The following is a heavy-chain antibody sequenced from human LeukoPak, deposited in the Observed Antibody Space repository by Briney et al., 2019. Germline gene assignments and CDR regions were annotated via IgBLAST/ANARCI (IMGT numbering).Heavy chain of an antibody. D-gene: IGHD5-12*01. CDR1: GYTFTRYG. J-gene: IGHJ3*02. V-gene: IGHV1-18*01. CDR3: ARDIGYSGYEFGGYRPHLDAFDI. Sequence: ASVKVSCKASGYTFTRYGFSWVRQAPGQGLEGMGLISAYNGNTNYAHKLQGRVTMTTDTSTRAAYMQLRSLRSDDTALYYCARDIGYSGYEFGGYRPHLDAFDIWGQGTMVTVSS. CDR2: ISAYNGNT.